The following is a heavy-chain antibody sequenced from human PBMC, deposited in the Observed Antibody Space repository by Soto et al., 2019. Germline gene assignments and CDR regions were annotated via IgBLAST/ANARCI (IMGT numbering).Heavy chain of an antibody. V-gene: IGHV3-23*01. CDR3: AKVFNTYYFDY. CDR2: ISASGSTT. Sequence: GGSKRLSCAASGFNFSSYAGRWVRQAPGKGLEWVSAISASGSTTYYVDSVKGRFTISRDNPKNTLYLQMNSLRVEDTAIYYCAKVFNTYYFDYWGQGTLVTVSS. J-gene: IGHJ4*02. D-gene: IGHD3-3*01. CDR1: GFNFSSYA.